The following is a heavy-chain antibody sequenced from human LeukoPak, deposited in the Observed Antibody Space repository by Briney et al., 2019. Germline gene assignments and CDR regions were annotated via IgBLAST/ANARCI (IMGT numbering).Heavy chain of an antibody. CDR1: GYTFTGYY. CDR3: VRDGGLDY. V-gene: IGHV1-2*02. Sequence: ASVKVSCKASGYTFTGYYMHWVRQAPGQGLEWMGWINPNGGDTNYAQKFQGRVTMTRDTSISTAYMELSRLTSDDTAVYYCVRDGGLDYWGQGTLVTVSS. CDR2: INPNGGDT. D-gene: IGHD3-3*01. J-gene: IGHJ4*02.